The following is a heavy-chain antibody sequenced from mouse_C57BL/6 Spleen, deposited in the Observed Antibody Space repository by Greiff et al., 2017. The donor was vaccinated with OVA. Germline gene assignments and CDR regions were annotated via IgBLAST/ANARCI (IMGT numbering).Heavy chain of an antibody. V-gene: IGHV1-26*01. CDR2: INPNNGGT. CDR3: SRRDSKEYYLDY. CDR1: GYTFTDYY. Sequence: EVQLQQSGPELVKPGASVKISCKASGYTFTDYYMNWVKQSHGKSLEWIGDINPNNGGTSYNQQFKGKATLTVDKSSSTAYMELRSLTSEDSAVYDCSRRDSKEYYLDYWGQGTTLTVSS. D-gene: IGHD2-5*01. J-gene: IGHJ2*01.